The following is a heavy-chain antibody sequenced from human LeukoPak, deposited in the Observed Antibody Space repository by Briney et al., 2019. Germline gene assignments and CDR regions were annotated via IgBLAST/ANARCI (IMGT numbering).Heavy chain of an antibody. CDR1: GGSISSSSYY. V-gene: IGHV4-39*01. Sequence: SETLSLTCTVSGGSISSSSYYWGWIRQPPGKGLEWIGSIYYSGSTYYNPSLKSRVALSVDTSKNQFSLKLSSVTAADTAVYYCASSANYGGNSGYFDYWGQGTLVTVSS. CDR2: IYYSGST. D-gene: IGHD4-23*01. J-gene: IGHJ4*02. CDR3: ASSANYGGNSGYFDY.